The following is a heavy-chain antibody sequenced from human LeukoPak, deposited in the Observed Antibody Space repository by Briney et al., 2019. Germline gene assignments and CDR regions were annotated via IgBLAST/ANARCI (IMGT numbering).Heavy chain of an antibody. J-gene: IGHJ4*02. CDR3: AKDRSSWPDY. CDR1: GYTFSSYG. Sequence: SGGSLRLSCAASGYTFSSYGMHWVRQAPGKGLEWVAVIWYDGSNKYYADSVKGRFTISRDNSKNTLYLQMNSLRAEDTAVYYCAKDRSSWPDYWGQGTLVTVSS. D-gene: IGHD6-13*01. CDR2: IWYDGSNK. V-gene: IGHV3-30*02.